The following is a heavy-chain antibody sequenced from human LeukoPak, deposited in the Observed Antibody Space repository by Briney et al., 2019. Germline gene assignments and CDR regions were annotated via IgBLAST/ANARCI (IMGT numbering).Heavy chain of an antibody. D-gene: IGHD5-18*01. J-gene: IGHJ5*02. V-gene: IGHV1-18*01. CDR1: GYTFTTYD. CDR3: AREKSRYKYGYNH. Sequence: GASVKVSCKASGYTFTTYDINWVRQAPGQGLEWMGWISAYNGNTNYALKIKGRVTMTTDTSTNTVYMELRSLRPDDTAVYYCAREKSRYKYGYNHWGQGTLVTVSS. CDR2: ISAYNGNT.